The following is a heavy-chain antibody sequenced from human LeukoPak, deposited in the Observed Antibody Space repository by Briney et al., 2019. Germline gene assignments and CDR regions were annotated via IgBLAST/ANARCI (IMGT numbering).Heavy chain of an antibody. Sequence: SGTLSLTCTVSGGSISSSSYYWGWIRQPPGKGLEWIGSIYHSGSTYYNPSLKSRVTIAVETSKNQFSLKLSSVTAADTAVYYCARDGRYYYAFDIWGQGTMVTVSS. CDR2: IYHSGST. CDR3: ARDGRYYYAFDI. V-gene: IGHV4-39*07. CDR1: GGSISSSSYY. J-gene: IGHJ3*02. D-gene: IGHD1-26*01.